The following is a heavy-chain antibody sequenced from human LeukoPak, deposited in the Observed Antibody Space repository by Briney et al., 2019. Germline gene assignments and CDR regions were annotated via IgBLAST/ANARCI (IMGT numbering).Heavy chain of an antibody. CDR3: ARSLPYGTTWYGRSDF. V-gene: IGHV3-7*03. CDR2: IRQDGDTK. Sequence: GGSLRLSCAASGFPFNAYWMTWVRQAPGKGLEWVANIRQDGDTKYYVDSVKGRLTISRDNAMNSLYLQMSSLRAEDTAIYYCARSLPYGTTWYGRSDFWGQGTLVTVSS. CDR1: GFPFNAYW. D-gene: IGHD6-13*01. J-gene: IGHJ4*02.